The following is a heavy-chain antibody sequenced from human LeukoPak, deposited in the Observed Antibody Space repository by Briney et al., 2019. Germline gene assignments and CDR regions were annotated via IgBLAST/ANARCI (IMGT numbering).Heavy chain of an antibody. CDR3: ANQEAPPGSAY. D-gene: IGHD3-10*01. V-gene: IGHV3-23*01. J-gene: IGHJ4*02. CDR1: GFTFSSYA. CDR2: ISGSGGST. Sequence: GGSLRLSCAASGFTFSSYAMSWVRQAPGKGLEWVSAISGSGGSTYYADSVRGRFTISRDNSKNTLYQQMNSLRDEYTAVYDCANQEAPPGSAYWGQGTLVTVSS.